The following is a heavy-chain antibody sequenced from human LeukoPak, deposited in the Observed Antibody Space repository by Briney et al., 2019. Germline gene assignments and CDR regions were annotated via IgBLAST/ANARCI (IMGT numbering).Heavy chain of an antibody. CDR2: ILYTGTS. CDR3: ARQDSSRWGDFDN. J-gene: IGHJ4*02. CDR1: GGSISSSAYY. Sequence: PSETLSLTCTVSGGSISSSAYYWGWIRQPPGKGLEWIGSILYTGTSYYNPSLKSRVTISVDTSKNQFSLRLTSVAAADTALYYCARQDSSRWGDFDNWGQGTLVTVSS. V-gene: IGHV4-39*01. D-gene: IGHD6-13*01.